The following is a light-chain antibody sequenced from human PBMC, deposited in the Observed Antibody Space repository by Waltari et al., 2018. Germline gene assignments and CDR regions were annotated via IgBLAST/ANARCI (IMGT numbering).Light chain of an antibody. Sequence: QSALTQPRSVSGSPGQSVTISCTGTSSDVGGYNYVSWYQQPPGKAPKLMIYDVSKPPAGVPDRFSGSKSGNTAALTIAGRQAEDEADYDCCSYAGSYTSWVFGGGTKLTVL. CDR1: SSDVGGYNY. J-gene: IGLJ3*02. CDR3: CSYAGSYTSWV. CDR2: DVS. V-gene: IGLV2-11*01.